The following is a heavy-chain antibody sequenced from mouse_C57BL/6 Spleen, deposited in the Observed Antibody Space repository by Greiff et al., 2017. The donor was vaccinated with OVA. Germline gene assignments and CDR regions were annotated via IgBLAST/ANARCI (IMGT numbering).Heavy chain of an antibody. J-gene: IGHJ3*01. Sequence: EVMLVESGGGLVQPGGSMKLSCVASGFTFSNYWMNWVRQSPEKGLEWVAQIRLKSDNYATHYAESVKGRFTISRDDSKSSVYLQMNNLRAEDTGIYYCTLTGTRPWFAYWGQGTLVTVSA. D-gene: IGHD4-1*01. CDR1: GFTFSNYW. CDR3: TLTGTRPWFAY. CDR2: IRLKSDNYAT. V-gene: IGHV6-3*01.